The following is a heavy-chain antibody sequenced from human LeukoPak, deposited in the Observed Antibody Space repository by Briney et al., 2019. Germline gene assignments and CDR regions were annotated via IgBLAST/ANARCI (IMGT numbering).Heavy chain of an antibody. Sequence: GGSLRLSCAASGFTFSSYWIHWVRQAPGKGLLWVSRINSDGSSTSYADSVKGRFTISRDNAKNTLYLQMNSLRAEDTAVYYCASEGNDFWSGYYFETFDYWGQGTLVTVSS. CDR3: ASEGNDFWSGYYFETFDY. CDR2: INSDGSST. CDR1: GFTFSSYW. D-gene: IGHD3-3*01. V-gene: IGHV3-74*01. J-gene: IGHJ4*02.